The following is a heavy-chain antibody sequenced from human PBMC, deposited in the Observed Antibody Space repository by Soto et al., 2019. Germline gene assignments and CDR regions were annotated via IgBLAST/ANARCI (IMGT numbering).Heavy chain of an antibody. Sequence: QVQLVQSGAEVKKPGSSVKVSCKASGGTFSSYAISWVRQAPGQGLEWMGGIIPIFGTANYAQKFQGRVTIAAEGSTSTAYMELSSLRSEDKAVYYCAGGNRYDYVWGSYRSPPGWFAPWGQGTLVTVSS. V-gene: IGHV1-69*12. CDR3: AGGNRYDYVWGSYRSPPGWFAP. D-gene: IGHD3-16*02. J-gene: IGHJ5*02. CDR1: GGTFSSYA. CDR2: IIPIFGTA.